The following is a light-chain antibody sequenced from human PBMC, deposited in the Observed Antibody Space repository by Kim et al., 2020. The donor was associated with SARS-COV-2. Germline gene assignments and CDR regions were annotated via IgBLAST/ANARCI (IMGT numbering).Light chain of an antibody. CDR1: SLRSYY. J-gene: IGLJ3*02. CDR3: NSRDSSGNNWS. CDR2: GKN. Sequence: SSELTQDPAVSVALGQTVRITCQGDSLRSYYASWYQQKPGQAPVLVIYGKNNRPSGIPDRFSGSSSGNTASLTITGAQAEDEADYYCNSRDSSGNNWSFG. V-gene: IGLV3-19*01.